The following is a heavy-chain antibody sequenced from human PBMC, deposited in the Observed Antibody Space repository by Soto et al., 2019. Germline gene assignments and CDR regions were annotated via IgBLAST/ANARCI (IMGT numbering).Heavy chain of an antibody. J-gene: IGHJ5*02. Sequence: EVQLLESGGGLVQPGGSLRLSCAASGFTFSSYAMTWVRQAPGEGLEWVSSISSSSSYIYYADSVKGRFTISRDNAKNSLYLQMNSLRAEDTAVYYCAREGYYYDSSGYYTAWGQGTLVTVSS. CDR3: AREGYYYDSSGYYTA. CDR1: GFTFSSYA. CDR2: ISSSSSYI. V-gene: IGHV3-21*01. D-gene: IGHD3-22*01.